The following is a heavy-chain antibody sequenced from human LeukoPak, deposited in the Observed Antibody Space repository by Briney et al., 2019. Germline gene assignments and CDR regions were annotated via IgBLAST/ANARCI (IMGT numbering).Heavy chain of an antibody. Sequence: GGSLRLSCAVSGFTVSSNYMSWVRQAPGKGLEWVSVLYSGGNTYYADSVKGRFTISRDNSKNTLYLQMNSLRAEDTAVYYCARGPLDYGDYVGVNDWGQGTLVTVSS. V-gene: IGHV3-53*01. J-gene: IGHJ4*02. D-gene: IGHD4-17*01. CDR1: GFTVSSNY. CDR3: ARGPLDYGDYVGVND. CDR2: LYSGGNT.